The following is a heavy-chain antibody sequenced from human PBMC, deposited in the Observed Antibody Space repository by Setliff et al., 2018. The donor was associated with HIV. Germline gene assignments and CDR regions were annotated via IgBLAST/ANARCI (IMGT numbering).Heavy chain of an antibody. CDR1: GGSFSGYY. J-gene: IGHJ6*03. Sequence: PSETLSLTCAVYGGSFSGYYWSWIRQPPGKGLEWIGELNHDRTTNYNPSLKSRVTISVDTSKNQFSLTLNSVTAADTAVYYCARGSRQLTIFGVVFKANYYFMDVLGKGTAVTVSS. CDR3: ARGSRQLTIFGVVFKANYYFMDV. V-gene: IGHV4-34*01. D-gene: IGHD3-3*01. CDR2: LNHDRTT.